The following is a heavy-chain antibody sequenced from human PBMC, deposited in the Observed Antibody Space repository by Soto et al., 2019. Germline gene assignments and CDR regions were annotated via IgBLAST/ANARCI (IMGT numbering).Heavy chain of an antibody. J-gene: IGHJ4*02. CDR2: IIPIFGTA. V-gene: IGHV1-69*06. Sequence: GAAVKVSCKACGVTFSSYAISWVRQAPGQGLEWMGGIIPIFGTANYAQKFQGRVTITADKSTSTAYMELSSLRSEDTAVYYCARAGSYQNAYWGQGTLVTVSS. D-gene: IGHD1-26*01. CDR3: ARAGSYQNAY. CDR1: GVTFSSYA.